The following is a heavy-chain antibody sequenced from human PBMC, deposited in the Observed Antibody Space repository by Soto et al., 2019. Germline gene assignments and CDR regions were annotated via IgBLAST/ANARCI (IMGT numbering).Heavy chain of an antibody. CDR1: GFTFSSYS. CDR2: ISHSCSTT. Sequence: PGGSLRLSCAASGFTFSSYSMNWVRQAPGKGLEWVSYISHSCSTTYYADSVKGRFTISRDNAKNSLYLQMNSLRDEDTAVYYCARNPDYYDSSAYYPEYFQHWGQGTLVTLSS. D-gene: IGHD3-22*01. V-gene: IGHV3-48*02. J-gene: IGHJ1*01. CDR3: ARNPDYYDSSAYYPEYFQH.